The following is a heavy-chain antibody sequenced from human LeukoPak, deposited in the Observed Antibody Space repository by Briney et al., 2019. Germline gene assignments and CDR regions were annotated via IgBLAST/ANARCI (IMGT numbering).Heavy chain of an antibody. V-gene: IGHV3-23*01. CDR2: IIASGDVT. J-gene: IGHJ4*02. Sequence: GGSLRLSCAASGFTFSSYAMSWVRQAPGKGLEWVSGIIASGDVTFHADPVKGRFTISRDNSKNTLYLQMNSLRADDTAVYYCTREIPAFDYWGQGTLVTVSS. CDR3: TREIPAFDY. CDR1: GFTFSSYA.